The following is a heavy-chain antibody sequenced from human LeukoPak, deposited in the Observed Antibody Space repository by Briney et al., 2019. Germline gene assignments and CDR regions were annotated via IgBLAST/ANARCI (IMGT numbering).Heavy chain of an antibody. V-gene: IGHV3-73*01. J-gene: IGHJ6*03. D-gene: IGHD1-26*01. CDR1: GFTFSGSA. CDR3: TRSYSGSYSFRYYYYMDV. CDR2: IRSKANSYAT. Sequence: PGGSLRLSCAASGFTFSGSAMHWVRQASGKGLEWVGRIRSKANSYATAYAASVKGRLTISRDDSKNTAYLQMNSLKTEDTAVYYCTRSYSGSYSFRYYYYMDVWGKGTTVTVSS.